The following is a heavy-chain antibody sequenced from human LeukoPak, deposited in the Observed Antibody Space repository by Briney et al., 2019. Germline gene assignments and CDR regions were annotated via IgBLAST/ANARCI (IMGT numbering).Heavy chain of an antibody. CDR1: GFTFSSYG. CDR3: AKDGSGGGWKWFDP. Sequence: GGSLKLSCAASGFTFSSYGFHWVRQAPGKGLEWVAVIWYDGSNKYYADSVKGRFTISRDSSKNTLYLQMNSLRAEDTAVYYCAKDGSGGGWKWFDPWGQGTLVTVSS. J-gene: IGHJ5*02. CDR2: IWYDGSNK. V-gene: IGHV3-33*06. D-gene: IGHD2-15*01.